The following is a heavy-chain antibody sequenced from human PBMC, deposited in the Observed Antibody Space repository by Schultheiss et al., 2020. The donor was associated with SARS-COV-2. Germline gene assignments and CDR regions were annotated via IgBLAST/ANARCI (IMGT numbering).Heavy chain of an antibody. CDR2: ISSSRSYI. V-gene: IGHV3-21*01. Sequence: GESLKISCAASGFTFNIYNIHWVRQAPGKGLEWVSSISSSRSYIYYADSVKGRFTISRDNAKNSLYLQMNSLRAEDTAVYYCARVYYDSSGYDYWGQGTLVTVSS. J-gene: IGHJ4*02. CDR3: ARVYYDSSGYDY. D-gene: IGHD3-22*01. CDR1: GFTFNIYN.